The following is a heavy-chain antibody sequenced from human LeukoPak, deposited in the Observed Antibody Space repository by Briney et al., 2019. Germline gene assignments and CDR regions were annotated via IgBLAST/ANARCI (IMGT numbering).Heavy chain of an antibody. CDR2: IKQDASEK. D-gene: IGHD3-22*01. CDR3: AKDPHLYYYDSSGPWFDY. J-gene: IGHJ4*02. Sequence: GGSLRLSCAASGFTFSSYYMAWVRQAPGKGLEWVANIKQDASEKFYVDSVKGRFTISRDNSKNTLYLQMNSLRAEDTAVYYCAKDPHLYYYDSSGPWFDYWGQGTLVTVSS. V-gene: IGHV3-7*01. CDR1: GFTFSSYY.